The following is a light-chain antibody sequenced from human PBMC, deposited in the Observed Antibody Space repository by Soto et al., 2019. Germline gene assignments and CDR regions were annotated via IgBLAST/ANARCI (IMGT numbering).Light chain of an antibody. CDR1: SGHSTYA. CDR2: LNSDGSH. J-gene: IGLJ3*02. Sequence: QPVLTQSPSASASLGASVKLTCTLSSGHSTYAIAWHQQQPEKGPRNLMNLNSDGSHSKGDGIPDRFSGSSSGAERYLTISSLQSEDEADYYCQTWGTGIRVFGGGTKLTVL. CDR3: QTWGTGIRV. V-gene: IGLV4-69*01.